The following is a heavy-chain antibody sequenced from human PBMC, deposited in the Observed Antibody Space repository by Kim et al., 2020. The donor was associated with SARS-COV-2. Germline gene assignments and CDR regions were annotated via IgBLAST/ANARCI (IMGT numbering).Heavy chain of an antibody. CDR1: GGSFSGYY. CDR3: AKGYCSSTSCYVRLGNYF. D-gene: IGHD2-2*01. J-gene: IGHJ4*01. V-gene: IGHV4-34*01. CDR2: INHSGST. Sequence: SETLSLTCAVYGGSFSGYYWSWIRQPPGKGLEWIGEINHSGSTNYNPSLKSRVTISVDTSKNQFSLKLSSVTAADTAVYYCAKGYCSSTSCYVRLGNYF.